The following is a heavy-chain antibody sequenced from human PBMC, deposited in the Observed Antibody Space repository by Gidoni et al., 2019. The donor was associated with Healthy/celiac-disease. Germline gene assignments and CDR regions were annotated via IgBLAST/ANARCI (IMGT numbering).Heavy chain of an antibody. CDR3: ARITMVRGVIITGLYYFDY. J-gene: IGHJ4*02. D-gene: IGHD3-10*01. CDR1: GGSISSSSYY. CDR2: IYYSGST. Sequence: QLQLQESGPGLVKPSETLSLTCTVSGGSISSSSYYWGWIRQPPGKGLEWIVSIYYSGSTYYNPSLKSRVTISVDTSKNQFSLKLSSVTAADTAVYYCARITMVRGVIITGLYYFDYWGQGTLVTVSS. V-gene: IGHV4-39*01.